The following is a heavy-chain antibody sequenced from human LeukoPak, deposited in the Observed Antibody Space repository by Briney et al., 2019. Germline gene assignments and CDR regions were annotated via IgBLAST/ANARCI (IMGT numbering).Heavy chain of an antibody. CDR3: ARGASRSYTSSTLDY. Sequence: PSETLSLTCSVSGGSITVYYWNWIRQSPGKGLEWIGSISYSGSTNYSPSLKSRVTISIDTSKNRFSLKVSSVIAADTAMYYCARGASRSYTSSTLDYWGQGTLVTVSS. CDR2: ISYSGST. V-gene: IGHV4-59*12. CDR1: GGSITVYY. D-gene: IGHD6-6*01. J-gene: IGHJ4*02.